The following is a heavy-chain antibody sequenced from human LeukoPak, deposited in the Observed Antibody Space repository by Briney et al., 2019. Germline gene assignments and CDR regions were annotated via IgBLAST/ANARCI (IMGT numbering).Heavy chain of an antibody. CDR2: IIPIFGTA. CDR1: GGTFSSYA. D-gene: IGHD3-16*01. V-gene: IGHV1-69*01. Sequence: SVKVSCKASGGTFSSYAISWVRQAPGQGLEWMGGIIPIFGTANYAQKFQGRVTITADESTSTAYMELSSLRSEDTAVYYCARGFLGELLAHDYWGQGTLVTVSS. J-gene: IGHJ4*02. CDR3: ARGFLGELLAHDY.